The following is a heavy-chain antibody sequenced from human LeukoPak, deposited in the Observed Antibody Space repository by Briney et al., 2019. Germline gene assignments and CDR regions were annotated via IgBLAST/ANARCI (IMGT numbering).Heavy chain of an antibody. Sequence: GGSLRLSCAASGFPFSSYFMNWVRQAPGKGLEWVSSISGSSSYIYDADSVKGRFTISRDNSKNTLYLQMNSLRAEDTAVYYCARVVYGDYNFDYWGQGTLVTVSS. CDR1: GFPFSSYF. CDR3: ARVVYGDYNFDY. D-gene: IGHD4-17*01. V-gene: IGHV3-21*04. CDR2: ISGSSSYI. J-gene: IGHJ4*02.